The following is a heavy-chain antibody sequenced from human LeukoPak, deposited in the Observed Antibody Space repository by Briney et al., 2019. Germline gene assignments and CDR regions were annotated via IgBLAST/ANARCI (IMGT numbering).Heavy chain of an antibody. CDR1: GFTFSSYS. CDR3: ARDRGQQPVDY. D-gene: IGHD6-13*01. V-gene: IGHV3-21*01. CDR2: ISSSSSYI. Sequence: GGSLRLSYAASGFTFSSYSMNWVRQAPGKGLEWVSSISSSSSYIYYADSVKGRFTISRDNAKNSLYLQMNSLRAEDTAVYYCARDRGQQPVDYWGQGTLVTVSS. J-gene: IGHJ4*02.